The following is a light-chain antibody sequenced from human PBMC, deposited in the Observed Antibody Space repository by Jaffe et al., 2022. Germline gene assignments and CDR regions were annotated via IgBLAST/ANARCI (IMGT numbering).Light chain of an antibody. Sequence: AIRMTQSPSSLSASTGDRVTITCRASQGISSYLAWYQQKPGKAPKLLISATSTLQSDVPSRFSGSGSGTDFTLTISGLQSEDFASYYCQQYYDYPRSFGQGTKVEIK. J-gene: IGKJ1*01. CDR1: QGISSY. V-gene: IGKV1-8*01. CDR3: QQYYDYPRS. CDR2: ATS.